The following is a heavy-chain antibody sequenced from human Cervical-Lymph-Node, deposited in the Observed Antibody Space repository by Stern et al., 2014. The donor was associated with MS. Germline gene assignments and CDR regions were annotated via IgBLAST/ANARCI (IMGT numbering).Heavy chain of an antibody. J-gene: IGHJ3*01. CDR1: GYTFVAYF. CDR2: INPNTGAT. D-gene: IGHD3-16*01. CDR3: ARGPKFGAFDV. Sequence: QVQLVQSGNEVKKPGASVRVSCKTSGYTFVAYFLYWVRQAPGQGPEWMARINPNTGATDYAEKFQGRVTLNRDTYLNTTYIEVSRLTSDDTAMYYCARGPKFGAFDVCGQGTIVSVSA. V-gene: IGHV1-2*06.